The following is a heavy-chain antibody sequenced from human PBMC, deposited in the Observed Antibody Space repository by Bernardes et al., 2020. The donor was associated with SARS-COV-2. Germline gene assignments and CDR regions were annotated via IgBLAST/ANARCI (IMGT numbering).Heavy chain of an antibody. J-gene: IGHJ3*02. CDR3: AHCTHSISYYYGLNVFDI. CDR1: GFSLGTNGVG. Sequence: SGPTLVKPKETLTLTCAFSGFSLGTNGVGVGWIRQPPGKALEWLALIHWDDDKRFSPSLESRLTITKDTSKNQVVLRMTNVDPMDTATYFCAHCTHSISYYYGLNVFDIWGQGTMVTVSS. V-gene: IGHV2-5*02. D-gene: IGHD3-22*01. CDR2: IHWDDDK.